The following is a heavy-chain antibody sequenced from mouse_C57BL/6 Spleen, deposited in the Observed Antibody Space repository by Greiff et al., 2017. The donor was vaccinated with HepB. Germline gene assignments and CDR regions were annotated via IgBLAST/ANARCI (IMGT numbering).Heavy chain of an antibody. V-gene: IGHV1-50*01. CDR1: GYTFTSYW. CDR2: IDPSDSYT. CDR3: ALSWFAY. J-gene: IGHJ3*01. Sequence: QVQLQQPGAELVKPGASVKLPCKASGYTFTSYWMQWVKQRPGQGLEWIGEIDPSDSYTNYNQKFKGKATLTVDTSSSTAYMQLSSLTSEDSAVYYCALSWFAYWGQGTLVTVSA.